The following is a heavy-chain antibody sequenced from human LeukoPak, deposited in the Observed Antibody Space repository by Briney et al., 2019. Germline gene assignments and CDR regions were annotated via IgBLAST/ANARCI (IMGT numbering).Heavy chain of an antibody. D-gene: IGHD5-18*01. Sequence: GGSLRLSCAASGFTFSSYSMNWVRQAPGKGLEWVSSISSSSSYIYYADSVKGRFTISRDNAKNSLYLQMNSLRAEDTAVYYCAREGRRGYSYGYLGWYFDLWGRGTLVTVSS. CDR2: ISSSSSYI. J-gene: IGHJ2*01. CDR1: GFTFSSYS. V-gene: IGHV3-21*01. CDR3: AREGRRGYSYGYLGWYFDL.